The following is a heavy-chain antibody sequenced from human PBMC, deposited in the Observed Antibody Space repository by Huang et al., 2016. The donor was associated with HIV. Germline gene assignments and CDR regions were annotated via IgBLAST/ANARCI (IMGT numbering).Heavy chain of an antibody. CDR1: GASFTGNY. D-gene: IGHD3-3*01. J-gene: IGHJ6*02. V-gene: IGHV4-34*01. CDR3: ARQWVLLDYLMGMDV. Sequence: QVHLQQWGAGLLKPSETLTLTCAVSGASFTGNYLTWIRPTPGKGLEWMGEIKDSGATMYNPSLESRVTISIDRSKNEFSLRLSSMTAADTAVYYCARQWVLLDYLMGMDVWGQGTTVIVSS. CDR2: IKDSGAT.